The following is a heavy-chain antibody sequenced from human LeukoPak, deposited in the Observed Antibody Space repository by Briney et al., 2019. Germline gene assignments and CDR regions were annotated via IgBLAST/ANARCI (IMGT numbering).Heavy chain of an antibody. D-gene: IGHD3-10*01. CDR2: INHSGST. J-gene: IGHJ6*04. CDR1: GGSFSGYY. V-gene: IGHV4-34*01. CDR3: ARGAMVRGPIGGYYYYYGMDV. Sequence: SETLSLTCAVYGGSFSGYYWSWIRQPPGKGLEWIGEINHSGSTNYNPSLKSRVTISVDTSKNQFSLKLSSVTAADTAVYYCARGAMVRGPIGGYYYYYGMDVWGKGTTVTVSS.